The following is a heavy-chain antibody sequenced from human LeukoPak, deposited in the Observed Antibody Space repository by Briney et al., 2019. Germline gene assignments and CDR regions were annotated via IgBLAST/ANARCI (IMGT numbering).Heavy chain of an antibody. CDR2: IYPGDSDT. CDR3: AKCIAHSGSYYTVYGMDV. V-gene: IGHV5-51*01. D-gene: IGHD3-10*01. Sequence: GESLKISCKGSGYSFTSYWIGWVRQMPGKGLEWMGIIYPGDSDTRYSPSFQGQVTISADKSISTAYLQWSSLKASDTAMYYCAKCIAHSGSYYTVYGMDVWGQGTTVTVSS. CDR1: GYSFTSYW. J-gene: IGHJ6*02.